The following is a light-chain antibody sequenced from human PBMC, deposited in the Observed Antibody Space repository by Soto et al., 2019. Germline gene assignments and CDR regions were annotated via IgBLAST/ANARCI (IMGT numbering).Light chain of an antibody. V-gene: IGLV2-14*01. CDR2: GVT. Sequence: QSALTQPASVSGSPGQSITISCTGTSSDVGAYYSVSWYQHHPGKAPKLIIYGVTNRPSGVSNRFSGSKSGNTASLTISGLQAEDAADYHCSSYTSGSSHYVFGTGTKLTVL. CDR3: SSYTSGSSHYV. CDR1: SSDVGAYYS. J-gene: IGLJ1*01.